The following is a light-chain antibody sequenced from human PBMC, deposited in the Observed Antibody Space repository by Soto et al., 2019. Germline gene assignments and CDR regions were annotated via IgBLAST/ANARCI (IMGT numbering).Light chain of an antibody. V-gene: IGLV2-14*01. CDR3: SSYTSNSTLV. J-gene: IGLJ1*01. CDR2: DVS. Sequence: QSVLTQPASVSGSPGQSITVSCTGTSSDIGVYNYVSWYQQHPGKAPKVMIYDVSNRPSGVSNRFSGSKSGNTASLTISGLQADDEADYYCSSYTSNSTLVFGTGTKVTVL. CDR1: SSDIGVYNY.